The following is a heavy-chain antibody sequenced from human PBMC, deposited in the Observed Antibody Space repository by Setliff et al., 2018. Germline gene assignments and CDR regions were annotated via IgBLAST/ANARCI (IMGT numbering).Heavy chain of an antibody. CDR1: GGTFSSYG. CDR2: TIPIFGST. Sequence: ASVKVSCKASGGTFSSYGVTWVRQAPGQGLEWMGGTIPIFGSTNYAQQFRGRVTIITDESTSTAYMELGSLRSEDTAVYYCARRPGYRSAHSNESYWGQGTLVTVSS. D-gene: IGHD3-16*02. J-gene: IGHJ4*02. V-gene: IGHV1-69*05. CDR3: ARRPGYRSAHSNESY.